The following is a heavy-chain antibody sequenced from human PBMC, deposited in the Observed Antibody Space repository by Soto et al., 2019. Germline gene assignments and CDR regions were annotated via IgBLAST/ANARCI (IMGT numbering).Heavy chain of an antibody. CDR2: INPNSGGT. CDR1: GYTFTGYY. CDR3: ARSTSYYYDSSGYYGCLDY. D-gene: IGHD3-22*01. Sequence: QVQLVQSGAEVKKPGASVKVSCKASGYTFTGYYMHWVQQAPGQGLEWMGWINPNSGGTNYAQKFQGWVTMTRDTSISTAYMELSRLRSDDTAVYYCARSTSYYYDSSGYYGCLDYWGQGTLVTVSS. J-gene: IGHJ4*02. V-gene: IGHV1-2*04.